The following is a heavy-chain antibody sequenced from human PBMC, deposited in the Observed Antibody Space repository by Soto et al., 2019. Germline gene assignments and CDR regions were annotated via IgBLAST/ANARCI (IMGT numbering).Heavy chain of an antibody. D-gene: IGHD3-16*01. CDR3: AQMIRFDSGLFDN. Sequence: EVQLLESGGGLVQPGGSLRLSCAVSGLTFTKYAMSWVRQAPGKGLEWVSAISGSGTATHYANSVKGRFTISRDNSKNTAALQLTSLKVEGTSISFCAQMIRFDSGLFDNWGQGTLVTVSS. J-gene: IGHJ4*02. V-gene: IGHV3-23*01. CDR1: GLTFTKYA. CDR2: ISGSGTAT.